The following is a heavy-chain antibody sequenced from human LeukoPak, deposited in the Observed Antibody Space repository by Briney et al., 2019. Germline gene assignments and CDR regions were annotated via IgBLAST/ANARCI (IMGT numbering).Heavy chain of an antibody. CDR3: ARDSRSMIVAEIDY. V-gene: IGHV1-18*01. J-gene: IGHJ4*02. CDR1: GYTFTSYG. Sequence: ASVKVSCEASGYTFTSYGISWVRQAPGQGLEWMGWISAYNGSTNYAQKLQGRVTMTTDTSTSTAYMELRSLRSDDTAVYYCARDSRSMIVAEIDYWSQGTLVTVSS. CDR2: ISAYNGST. D-gene: IGHD3-22*01.